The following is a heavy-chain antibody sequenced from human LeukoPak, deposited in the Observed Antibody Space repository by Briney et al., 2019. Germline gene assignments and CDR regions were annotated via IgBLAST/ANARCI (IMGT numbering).Heavy chain of an antibody. CDR2: IYPGDSDI. D-gene: IGHD3-22*01. CDR1: GYSFISYW. CDR3: ARRLSGYYGDY. V-gene: IGHV5-51*01. Sequence: GESLKISCKGSGYSFISYWIGWVRQMPGKGLEWMGTIYPGDSDIRYSPPFQGQVTISADKSISTAYLQWSSLKASDTAMYYCARRLSGYYGDYWGQGTLVTVSS. J-gene: IGHJ4*02.